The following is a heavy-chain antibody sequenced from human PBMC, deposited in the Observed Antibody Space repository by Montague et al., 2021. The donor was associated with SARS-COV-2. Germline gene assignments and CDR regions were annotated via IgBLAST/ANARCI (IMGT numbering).Heavy chain of an antibody. D-gene: IGHD6-13*01. Sequence: TLSLTCIVSGGSISSDDSYWTWIRQHPGKGLEWIGYISYSGRTSYNVSLKSRRTISADTSDNQFSLKLTSMTAADTAVYYCARMYVPAHGTSAASYSDYWGRGTLVTVSS. CDR3: ARMYVPAHGTSAASYSDY. J-gene: IGHJ4*02. CDR2: ISYSGRT. V-gene: IGHV4-31*03. CDR1: GGSISSDDSY.